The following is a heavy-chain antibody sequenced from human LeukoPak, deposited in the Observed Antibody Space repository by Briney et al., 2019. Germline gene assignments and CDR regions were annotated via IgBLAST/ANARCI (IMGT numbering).Heavy chain of an antibody. Sequence: GGSLRLSCAASGFTFDDYAMHWVRQAPGKGLEWVSLISWEGDTTYYADSVRGRFTISRDNSKNSLYPQMNSLTADDTAFYYCTRDTDYGSATNYFDHWGQGTLVSVSS. CDR2: ISWEGDTT. D-gene: IGHD3-10*01. J-gene: IGHJ4*02. CDR3: TRDTDYGSATNYFDH. V-gene: IGHV3-43D*04. CDR1: GFTFDDYA.